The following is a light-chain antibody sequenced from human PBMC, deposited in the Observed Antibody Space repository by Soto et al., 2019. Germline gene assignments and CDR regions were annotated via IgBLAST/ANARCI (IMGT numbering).Light chain of an antibody. CDR2: DVS. CDR1: SSDVGSYNY. V-gene: IGLV2-14*03. Sequence: QSALTQPASVSGSPGQSITISCTGTSSDVGSYNYVSWYQHHPGKAPKLMIYDVSNRPSGVSNRFSGSKSGNTASLTISGLQAEDEADYYCNSYTTSSTRVFGGGTQLTVL. CDR3: NSYTTSSTRV. J-gene: IGLJ2*01.